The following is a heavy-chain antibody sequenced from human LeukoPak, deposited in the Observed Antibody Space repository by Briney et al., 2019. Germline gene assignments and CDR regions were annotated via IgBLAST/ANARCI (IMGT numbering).Heavy chain of an antibody. D-gene: IGHD3-3*01. Sequence: GGSLRLSCTASGFNFGDYSLSWFRQAPGVGLEWVAFIRREGYGGTTEYAASVKGRFTIPRDDSKSIAYLQMNSLKTEDTGVYYCTRDHDFWRGPLDVWGKGTTVTVSS. CDR3: TRDHDFWRGPLDV. CDR1: GFNFGDYS. J-gene: IGHJ6*04. CDR2: IRREGYGGTT. V-gene: IGHV3-49*03.